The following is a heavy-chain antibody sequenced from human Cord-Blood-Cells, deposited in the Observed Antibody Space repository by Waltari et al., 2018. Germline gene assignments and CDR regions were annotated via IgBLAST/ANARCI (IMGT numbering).Heavy chain of an antibody. J-gene: IGHJ4*02. Sequence: QVPLVQSGAEGKKPGASVKVPFKASGYPFTGSYLHWVRQAPGQGLEWMGRINPNSGGTNYAQKFQGRVTMTRDTSISTAYMELSRLRSDDTAVYYCARDGWEYQLLPLGYWGQGTLVTVSS. CDR3: ARDGWEYQLLPLGY. V-gene: IGHV1-2*06. CDR1: GYPFTGSY. CDR2: INPNSGGT. D-gene: IGHD2-2*01.